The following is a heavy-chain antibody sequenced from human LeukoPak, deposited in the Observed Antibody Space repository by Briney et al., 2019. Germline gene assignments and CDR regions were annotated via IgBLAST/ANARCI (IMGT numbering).Heavy chain of an antibody. Sequence: ASVKVSCKASGYTFTDYGISWGRQGPGQGLEWMGWISAYNGNTKYAQKFQGRVTMTTDTSTSTAYMEVRSLRSDDTAVYYCARDLRGYDFWGGFFKYYFDYWGQGTLVTVSS. CDR3: ARDLRGYDFWGGFFKYYFDY. J-gene: IGHJ4*02. CDR2: ISAYNGNT. CDR1: GYTFTDYG. V-gene: IGHV1-18*01. D-gene: IGHD3-3*01.